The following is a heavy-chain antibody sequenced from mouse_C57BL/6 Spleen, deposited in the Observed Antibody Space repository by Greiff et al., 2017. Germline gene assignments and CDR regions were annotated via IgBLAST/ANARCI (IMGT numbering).Heavy chain of an antibody. CDR1: GYTFTDYY. J-gene: IGHJ4*01. Sequence: EVQLQQSGPELVKPGASVKISCTASGYTFTDYYMNWVKQSHGQSLEWIGDINPNNGGTSYNQKFKGKATLTVDKSSSTAYMELRSLTSEDSAVYYCAREVVATNAMDYWGQGTSVTVSS. V-gene: IGHV1-26*01. CDR3: AREVVATNAMDY. D-gene: IGHD1-1*01. CDR2: INPNNGGT.